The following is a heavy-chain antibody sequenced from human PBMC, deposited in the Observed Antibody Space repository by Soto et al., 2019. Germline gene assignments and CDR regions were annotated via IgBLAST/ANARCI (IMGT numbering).Heavy chain of an antibody. CDR3: ARGSGVDTAYYYYYMDV. D-gene: IGHD5-18*01. V-gene: IGHV4-34*01. Sequence: SETLSLTCAVYGGSFSGYYWSWIRQPPGKGLEWIGEINHSGSTNYNPSLKSRVTISVDTSKNQFSLKLSSVTAADTAVYYCARGSGVDTAYYYYYMDVWGKGTTVTVSS. J-gene: IGHJ6*03. CDR1: GGSFSGYY. CDR2: INHSGST.